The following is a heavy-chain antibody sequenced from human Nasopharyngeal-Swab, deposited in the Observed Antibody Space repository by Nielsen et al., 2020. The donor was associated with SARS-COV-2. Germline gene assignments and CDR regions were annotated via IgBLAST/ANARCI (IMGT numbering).Heavy chain of an antibody. Sequence: LSLTCAASGFTFNNYVMHWVRQAPGKGLEWVAFIAHDASNEYYGDSVKGRFSISRDSSKNTLYLQMDSLRGEDTAVYYCARDAPAHYGAFYWGRGTLFTVSS. D-gene: IGHD4-17*01. J-gene: IGHJ4*02. CDR2: IAHDASNE. CDR3: ARDAPAHYGAFY. CDR1: GFTFNNYV. V-gene: IGHV3-30*03.